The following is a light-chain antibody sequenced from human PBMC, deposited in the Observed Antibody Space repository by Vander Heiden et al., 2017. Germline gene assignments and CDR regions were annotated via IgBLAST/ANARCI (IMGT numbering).Light chain of an antibody. CDR1: QSISSY. CDR3: QQCESTPRT. V-gene: IGKV1-39*01. CDR2: AAS. J-gene: IGKJ1*01. Sequence: DIQMTQSPSSLSASVGDRVTITCRASQSISSYLNWYQQKPGKAPKLLIYAASSLQSGVPSRFSGSGSGTDFTLTISSLQPEDFGTYYCQQCESTPRTFGPGTKVEIK.